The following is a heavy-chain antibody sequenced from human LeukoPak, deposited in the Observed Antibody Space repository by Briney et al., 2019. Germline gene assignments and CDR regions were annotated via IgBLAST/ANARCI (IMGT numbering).Heavy chain of an antibody. CDR3: AKAVVRGVIGY. CDR1: GFTFSSYA. V-gene: IGHV3-23*01. Sequence: GGSLSLSCAASGFTFSSYAMSWVRQAPGKGLEWVSAISGSGGATYYADSVKGRFTISRDNSKNTLYLQMNSLRAEDTAVYYCAKAVVRGVIGYWGQGTLVTVSS. J-gene: IGHJ4*02. CDR2: ISGSGGAT. D-gene: IGHD3-10*01.